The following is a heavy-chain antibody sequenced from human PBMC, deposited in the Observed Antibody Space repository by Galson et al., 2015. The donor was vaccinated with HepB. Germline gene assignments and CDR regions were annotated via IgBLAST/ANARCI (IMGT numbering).Heavy chain of an antibody. J-gene: IGHJ4*02. Sequence: SLRLSCAASGFTFSSYTMNWVRQTPGKGLQWVSYISTNGATIHYSDAVKGRFTITRDNSRNTLFLQMNSLRAGDTAIYFCAKVFPEKTDGWYRQALYYFDSWGQGTRVTVSS. D-gene: IGHD6-19*01. CDR1: GFTFSSYT. CDR3: AKVFPEKTDGWYRQALYYFDS. V-gene: IGHV3-48*01. CDR2: ISTNGATI.